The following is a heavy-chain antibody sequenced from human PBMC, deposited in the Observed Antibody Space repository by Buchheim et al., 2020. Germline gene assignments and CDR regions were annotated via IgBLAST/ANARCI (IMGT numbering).Heavy chain of an antibody. Sequence: QVQLVQSGAEVKKPGASVKVSCKASGYTFTSYYMHWVRQAPGQGLEWMGIINPSGGSTSYAQKFQGRVTMTRDTSTRTVYMELSSLRSEDTAVYYCARDRPSDYYDSSGYYPDYWGQGTL. CDR1: GYTFTSYY. J-gene: IGHJ4*02. CDR2: INPSGGST. D-gene: IGHD3-22*01. CDR3: ARDRPSDYYDSSGYYPDY. V-gene: IGHV1-46*01.